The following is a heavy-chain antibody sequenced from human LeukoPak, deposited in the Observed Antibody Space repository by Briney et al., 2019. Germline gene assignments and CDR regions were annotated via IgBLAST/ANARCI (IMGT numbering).Heavy chain of an antibody. CDR2: ISNSGDST. V-gene: IGHV3-23*01. CDR3: ARDGGVVPAATVMDV. Sequence: PGGSLRLSCAASGFTFSTYAMSWVRQAPGKGLECVSSISNSGDSTYYADSVKGRFTISRDNAKNSLYLQMNSLRAEDTAVYYCARDGGVVPAATVMDVWGKGTTVTVSS. CDR1: GFTFSTYA. J-gene: IGHJ6*03. D-gene: IGHD2-2*01.